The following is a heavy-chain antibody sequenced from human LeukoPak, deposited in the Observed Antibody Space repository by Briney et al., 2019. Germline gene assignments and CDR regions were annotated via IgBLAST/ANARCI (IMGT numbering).Heavy chain of an antibody. CDR3: ARQQLGRNTYFDY. Sequence: ASVKVSCKASRFTFTSYALHWVRQAPGQRLEWMGWINAGNGNTKYSQKFQGRVTITRDTSASTAYMELSSLRSEDTAVYYCARQQLGRNTYFDYWGQGTLVTVSS. CDR2: INAGNGNT. J-gene: IGHJ4*02. D-gene: IGHD6-13*01. V-gene: IGHV1-3*01. CDR1: RFTFTSYA.